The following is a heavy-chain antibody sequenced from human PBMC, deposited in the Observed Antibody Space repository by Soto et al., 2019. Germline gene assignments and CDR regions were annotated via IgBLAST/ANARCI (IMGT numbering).Heavy chain of an antibody. CDR2: ISYDGSNK. J-gene: IGHJ3*02. V-gene: IGHV3-30*18. Sequence: GSLRLSCAASGFTFSSYGMHWVRQAPGKGLEWVAVISYDGSNKYYADSVKGRFTISRDNSKNTLYLQMNSLGAEDTAVYYCAKVLSDYGGAFDIWGQGTMVTVSS. D-gene: IGHD4-17*01. CDR1: GFTFSSYG. CDR3: AKVLSDYGGAFDI.